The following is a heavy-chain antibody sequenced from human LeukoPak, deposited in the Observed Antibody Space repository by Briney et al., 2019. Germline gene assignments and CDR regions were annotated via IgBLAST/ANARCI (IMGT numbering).Heavy chain of an antibody. Sequence: GGSLRLSCAASGFTFSSYSMNGVRQAPGKGLEWVSSISSSSSYIYYADSVKGRFTISRDNAKNPLFLQMNSLRAEDTAVYYCTRVRCSGGTCYSSDYWGQGTLVTVSS. D-gene: IGHD2-15*01. J-gene: IGHJ4*02. V-gene: IGHV3-21*01. CDR2: ISSSSSYI. CDR1: GFTFSSYS. CDR3: TRVRCSGGTCYSSDY.